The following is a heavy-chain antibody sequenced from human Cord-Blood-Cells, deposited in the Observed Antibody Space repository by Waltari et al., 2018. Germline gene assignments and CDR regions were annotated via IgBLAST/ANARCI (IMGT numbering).Heavy chain of an antibody. CDR2: IETGGRT. CDR1: GGSISSGSYY. CDR3: ASSYGSYYYYYGMDV. J-gene: IGHJ6*02. Sequence: QVQLQESGPGLVKPSQTLSLTCTVSGGSISSGSYYWSWIRQPAGKGLEWIGYIETGGRTNTNPSLKSRVTISVETSKNQFSLKLSAVTAADTAVYYCASSYGSYYYYYGMDVWGQGTTVTVSS. V-gene: IGHV4-61*09. D-gene: IGHD5-18*01.